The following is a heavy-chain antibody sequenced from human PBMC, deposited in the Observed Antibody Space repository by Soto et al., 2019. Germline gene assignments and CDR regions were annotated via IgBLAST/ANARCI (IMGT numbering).Heavy chain of an antibody. Sequence: SVKVSCKASGGTFSSYAISWVRQAPGQGLEWMGGIIPIFGTANYAQKFQGRVTITADESTSTAYMELSSLRSEDTAVYYCARVGGTYCGGDCPPRDYYYYGMDVWGQGTTVTVSS. V-gene: IGHV1-69*13. CDR2: IIPIFGTA. CDR3: ARVGGTYCGGDCPPRDYYYYGMDV. CDR1: GGTFSSYA. J-gene: IGHJ6*02. D-gene: IGHD2-21*02.